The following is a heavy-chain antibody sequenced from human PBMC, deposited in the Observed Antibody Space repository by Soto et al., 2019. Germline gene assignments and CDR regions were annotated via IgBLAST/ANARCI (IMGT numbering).Heavy chain of an antibody. CDR2: IYHTEST. V-gene: IGHV4-4*02. CDR1: GDSISSSFW. D-gene: IGHD4-17*01. J-gene: IGHJ4*02. Sequence: SETLSLTCAVSGDSISSSFWWSWVRQPPGKGLEWIGEIYHTESTVYNPSLKSRVTISVDKSKNQFSLNLDSVTAADTAVYYCARYDFGTFDYWGRGILVTAPQ. CDR3: ARYDFGTFDY.